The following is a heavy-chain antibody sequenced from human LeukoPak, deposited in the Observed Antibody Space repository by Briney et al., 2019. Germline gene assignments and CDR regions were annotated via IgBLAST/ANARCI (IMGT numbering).Heavy chain of an antibody. CDR2: IYSGGST. J-gene: IGHJ3*02. CDR1: GFTVSSSY. Sequence: PGGSLRLSCAASGFTVSSSYMSWVRQAPGKGLEWVSVIYSGGSTYYADSVKGRFTISRDNSKNTLYLQMNSLRAEDTAVYYCAGVLTYYYGSGSYSTSGAFDIWGQGTMVTVSS. D-gene: IGHD3-10*01. V-gene: IGHV3-53*01. CDR3: AGVLTYYYGSGSYSTSGAFDI.